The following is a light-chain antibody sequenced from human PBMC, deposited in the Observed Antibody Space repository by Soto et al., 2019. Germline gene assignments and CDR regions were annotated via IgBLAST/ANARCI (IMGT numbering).Light chain of an antibody. V-gene: IGLV2-14*01. Sequence: QSVLTQPASVSGSPGQSITISCTGTSSVVGGYHYVSWYQQYPGKAPKVMIYDVSNRPSGVSNRFSASKSGTTASLTISGLQPEDEADYYCSSYTSSNTYVFGTGTKVTVL. CDR3: SSYTSSNTYV. CDR2: DVS. J-gene: IGLJ1*01. CDR1: SSVVGGYHY.